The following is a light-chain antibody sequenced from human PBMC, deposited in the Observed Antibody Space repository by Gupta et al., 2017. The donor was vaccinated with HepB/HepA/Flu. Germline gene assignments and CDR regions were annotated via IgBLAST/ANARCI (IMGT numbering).Light chain of an antibody. V-gene: IGKV1-39*01. CDR2: AAS. CDR3: QQSDSTPLT. Sequence: IQMTQSSSSLPAAVGDRVTITCRASQRISSYLKWYQQKPGKAPKLLIYAASSLQSGVPSRFSGSGSGTDFTLTISSRQPDDFATYYCQQSDSTPLTFGQGTRLEIK. J-gene: IGKJ5*01. CDR1: QRISSY.